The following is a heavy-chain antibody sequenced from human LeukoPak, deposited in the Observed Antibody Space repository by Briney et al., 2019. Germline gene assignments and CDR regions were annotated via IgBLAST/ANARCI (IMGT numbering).Heavy chain of an antibody. CDR2: INHSGST. D-gene: IGHD1-1*01. J-gene: IGHJ6*03. CDR3: ARSGTGTYYMDV. CDR1: GGSFSGYY. Sequence: SETLSLTCAVYGGSFSGYYWSWIRQPPGKGLEWIGEINHSGSTNYNPSLKSRVTMSVDTSKNQFSLKLSSVTAVDTAVYYCARSGTGTYYMDVWGKGTTVTVSS. V-gene: IGHV4-34*01.